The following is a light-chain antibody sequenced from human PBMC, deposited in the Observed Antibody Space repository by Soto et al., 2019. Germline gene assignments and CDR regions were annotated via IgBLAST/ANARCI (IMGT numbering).Light chain of an antibody. Sequence: QSALTQPASVSGSPGQSITISCTGTSSDVGGYNYLSWYQPHPGKAPKVMIYEVSNRPSGVSNRFSGSKSGNTASLTISGLQAEDEADYFCSSYTTSGTPVFGGGTQLTVL. CDR1: SSDVGGYNY. CDR3: SSYTTSGTPV. V-gene: IGLV2-14*01. J-gene: IGLJ3*02. CDR2: EVS.